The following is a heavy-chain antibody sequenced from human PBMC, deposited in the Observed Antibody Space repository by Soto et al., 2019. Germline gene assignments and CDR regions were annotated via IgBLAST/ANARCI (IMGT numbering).Heavy chain of an antibody. CDR2: TRNKASSYTT. CDR1: GFSFSDYY. CDR3: AREGSSSGPDYEY. J-gene: IGHJ4*02. V-gene: IGHV3-72*01. Sequence: EVQLVESGGGLVQPGGSLRLSCAASGFSFSDYYINWVRQAPGKGLKWVGRTRNKASSYTTDYAAFVKGRFTISRDDSKNLIYLQMNSLKTEDTAVYYCAREGSSSGPDYEYWGQGTLVTVSS. D-gene: IGHD3-22*01.